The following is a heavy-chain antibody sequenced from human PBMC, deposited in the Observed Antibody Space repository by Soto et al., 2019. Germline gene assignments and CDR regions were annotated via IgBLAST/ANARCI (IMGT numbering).Heavy chain of an antibody. V-gene: IGHV4-59*01. CDR1: GYSISSYY. D-gene: IGHD2-15*01. CDR3: AIDRLVVVVAAKDYYYYYGMDV. J-gene: IGHJ6*02. CDR2: IYYSGST. Sequence: SETLSLTCSVSGYSISSYYWSWIRQPPGKGLEWIGYIYYSGSTNYNPSLKSRVTISVDTSKNQFSLKLSSVTAADTAVYYCAIDRLVVVVAAKDYYYYYGMDVWGQGTTVTVSS.